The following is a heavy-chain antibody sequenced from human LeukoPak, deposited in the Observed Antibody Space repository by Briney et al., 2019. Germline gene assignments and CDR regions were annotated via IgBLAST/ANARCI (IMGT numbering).Heavy chain of an antibody. CDR2: INSDGSWT. CDR1: GTYW. D-gene: IGHD2/OR15-2a*01. Sequence: GGSLRLSCAASGTYWMHWVRQAPGKGLVWVSHINSDGSWTGYADSVKGRFTISKDNAKNTVSLQMNNLRAEDTAVYYCVTSYETYWGRGTLVTVSS. J-gene: IGHJ4*02. CDR3: VTSYETY. V-gene: IGHV3-74*01.